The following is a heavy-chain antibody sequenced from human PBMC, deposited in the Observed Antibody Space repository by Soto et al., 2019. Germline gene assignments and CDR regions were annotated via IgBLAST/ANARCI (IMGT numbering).Heavy chain of an antibody. Sequence: GGSLRLSCAASGFTFSSYGMHWVRQAPGKGLEWVAVISYDGSNKYYADSVKGRFTISRDNSKNTLYLQMNSLRAEDTAVYYCANILAVADYWGQGTLVTVSS. CDR2: ISYDGSNK. D-gene: IGHD6-19*01. CDR3: ANILAVADY. J-gene: IGHJ4*02. V-gene: IGHV3-30*18. CDR1: GFTFSSYG.